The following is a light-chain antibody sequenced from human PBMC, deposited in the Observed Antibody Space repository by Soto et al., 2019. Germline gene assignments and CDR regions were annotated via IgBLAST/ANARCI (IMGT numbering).Light chain of an antibody. Sequence: EIVLTQSPATLSLSPGERATLSCRASQRVSSYLAWYQQKPGQAPRLLIYDASNSATGIPARFSGSGSGTDFTLTISSLEPEDFAVYYCQERGNWPPWTFGQGPTVDIK. CDR3: QERGNWPPWT. V-gene: IGKV3-11*01. CDR1: QRVSSY. J-gene: IGKJ1*01. CDR2: DAS.